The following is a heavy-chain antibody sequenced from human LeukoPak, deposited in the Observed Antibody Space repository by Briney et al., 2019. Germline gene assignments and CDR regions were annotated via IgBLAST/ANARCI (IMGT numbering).Heavy chain of an antibody. CDR1: GYTFTSYG. CDR3: ARDHTVTTSVPAFDI. Sequence: GASVKVSCKASGYTFTSYGISWVRQPPGQGLEWMGWISAYNGNTSYAQKLQGRVTMTTDTSTSTAYMELRSLRSDDTAVYYCARDHTVTTSVPAFDIWGQGTMVTVSS. D-gene: IGHD4-17*01. CDR2: ISAYNGNT. V-gene: IGHV1-18*01. J-gene: IGHJ3*02.